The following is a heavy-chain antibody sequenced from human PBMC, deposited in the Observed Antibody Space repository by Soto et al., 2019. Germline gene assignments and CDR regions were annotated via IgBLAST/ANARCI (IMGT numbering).Heavy chain of an antibody. V-gene: IGHV4-31*03. CDR2: IYYSGST. J-gene: IGHJ4*02. Sequence: ASETLSLTCTVSGGSISSGGYYWSWIRQHPGKGLEWIGYIYYSGSTYYNPSLKSRVTISVDTSKNQFSLKLSSVTAADTAVYYCARVSLAAAGTRLFDYWGQGTLVTVSS. CDR1: GGSISSGGYY. D-gene: IGHD6-13*01. CDR3: ARVSLAAAGTRLFDY.